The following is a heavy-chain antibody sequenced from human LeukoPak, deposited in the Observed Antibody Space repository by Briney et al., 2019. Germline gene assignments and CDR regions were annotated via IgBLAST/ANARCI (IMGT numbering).Heavy chain of an antibody. J-gene: IGHJ5*02. Sequence: GGSLRLSCAASGFTFSTATMNWVRQAPGKGLEWGSSISSSNDYINYADSVKGRFTISRDNDKHSMYLQMNSLRAEDTAVYYCVRIPNRAGFPNWFDPWGQGTLVTVSS. V-gene: IGHV3-21*01. D-gene: IGHD2-8*01. CDR1: GFTFSTAT. CDR2: ISSSNDYI. CDR3: VRIPNRAGFPNWFDP.